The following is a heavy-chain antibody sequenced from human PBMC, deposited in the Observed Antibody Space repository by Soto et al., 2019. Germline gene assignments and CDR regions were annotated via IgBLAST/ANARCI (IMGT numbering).Heavy chain of an antibody. V-gene: IGHV3-74*01. D-gene: IGHD3-22*01. CDR3: AIRASYYDSSGYFDY. CDR1: GFTFSSYW. J-gene: IGHJ4*02. Sequence: SLRLSCAASGFTFSSYWMHWVRQAPGKGLVWVSRINSDGSSTSYADSVKGRFTISRDNAKNTLYLQMNSLRAEDTAVYYCAIRASYYDSSGYFDYWGQGTLVT. CDR2: INSDGSST.